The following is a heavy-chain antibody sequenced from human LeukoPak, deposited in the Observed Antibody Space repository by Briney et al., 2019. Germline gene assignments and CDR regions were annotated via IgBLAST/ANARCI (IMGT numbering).Heavy chain of an antibody. D-gene: IGHD2-21*01. CDR2: IKQEGREK. CDR3: ARGIWHVGGYYFDY. J-gene: IGHJ4*02. CDR1: GFTFFSYW. V-gene: IGHV3-7*01. Sequence: GGCLRLSSAASGFTFFSYWISWGRQAPGEGRGWVAKIKQEGREKNYVGSVKGRFTISRDNAKNSLYLQMNSLRAEDTAVYYCARGIWHVGGYYFDYWGQGTLVTVSS.